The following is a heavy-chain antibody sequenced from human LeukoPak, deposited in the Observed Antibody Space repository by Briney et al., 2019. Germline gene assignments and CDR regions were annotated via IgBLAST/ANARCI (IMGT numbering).Heavy chain of an antibody. V-gene: IGHV3-30*02. CDR3: AKEDLTTVTTGRY. D-gene: IGHD4-17*01. J-gene: IGHJ4*02. CDR2: IRYDGSNK. CDR1: GFTFSSYG. Sequence: GGSLTLSCAASGFTFSSYGMHWVRQAPGKGLEWVAFIRYDGSNKYYADSVKGRFTISRDNSKNTLDLQMNSLRAEDAAVYYCAKEDLTTVTTGRYWGQGTLVTVSS.